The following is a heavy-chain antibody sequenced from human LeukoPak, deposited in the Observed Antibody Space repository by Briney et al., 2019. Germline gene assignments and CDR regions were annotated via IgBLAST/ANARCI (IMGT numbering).Heavy chain of an antibody. CDR2: IYNSGST. V-gene: IGHV4-59*01. CDR3: ARVPRSLSSTGWSDY. CDR1: GGSISNSY. J-gene: IGHJ4*02. D-gene: IGHD6-19*01. Sequence: SETLSLTCSVSGGSISNSYWTWIRQPPGKGLESIGYIYNSGSTNYNPSLKSRVTISIDTSKNQFSLRLSSVTAADTAVYYCARVPRSLSSTGWSDYWGQGTLVTVSS.